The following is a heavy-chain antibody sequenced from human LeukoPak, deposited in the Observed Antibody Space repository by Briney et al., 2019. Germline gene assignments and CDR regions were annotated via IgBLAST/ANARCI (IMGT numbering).Heavy chain of an antibody. CDR2: IYYSGST. J-gene: IGHJ4*02. CDR1: GGSISSGDYY. Sequence: SQTLSLTCTVSGGSISSGDYYWRWIRQPPGKGLEWIGYIYYSGSTYYNPSLKSRATISVDTSKNQFSLKLSSVTAADTAVYYCARDFITCSGGSCYSGFDYCGQGTLVTVSS. D-gene: IGHD2-15*01. V-gene: IGHV4-30-4*01. CDR3: ARDFITCSGGSCYSGFDY.